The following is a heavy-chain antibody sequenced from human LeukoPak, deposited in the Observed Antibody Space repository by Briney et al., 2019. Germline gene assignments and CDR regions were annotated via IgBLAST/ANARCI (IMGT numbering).Heavy chain of an antibody. J-gene: IGHJ6*02. D-gene: IGHD6-19*01. CDR3: ARLSPGYSSGWYPDGDYYYYGMDV. Sequence: PGESLKISCKGSGYSFSTYWIGWVRQMPGKGLEWMGIIYPGDSDTRYSPSFQGQVTISADKSISTAYLQWSSLKASDTAMYYCARLSPGYSSGWYPDGDYYYYGMDVWGQGTTVTVSS. CDR1: GYSFSTYW. V-gene: IGHV5-51*01. CDR2: IYPGDSDT.